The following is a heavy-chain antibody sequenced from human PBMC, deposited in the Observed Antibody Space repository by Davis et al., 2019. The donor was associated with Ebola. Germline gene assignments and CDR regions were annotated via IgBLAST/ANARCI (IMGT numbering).Heavy chain of an antibody. J-gene: IGHJ4*02. CDR1: GFTYETHT. Sequence: GESLKISCAASGFTYETHTMNWVRQIPGKGLEWVSGMSGSGQTTYYADSVKGRFTISRDNSKKTLYLQMNSLRDEDTAIYYCASSGSSGWYKVFDNWGQGTLVTVSS. D-gene: IGHD6-19*01. CDR2: MSGSGQTT. CDR3: ASSGSSGWYKVFDN. V-gene: IGHV3-23*01.